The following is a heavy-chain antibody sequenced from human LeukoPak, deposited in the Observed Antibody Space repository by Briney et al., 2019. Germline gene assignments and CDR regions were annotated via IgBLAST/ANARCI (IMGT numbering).Heavy chain of an antibody. CDR1: GFIFRNYA. CDR2: ISGSGVGT. J-gene: IGHJ4*02. D-gene: IGHD3-9*01. V-gene: IGHV3-23*01. Sequence: GGSLRLSCAGSGFIFRNYAMSWVRQAPGMGREWVPAISGSGVGTNYADSVKGRFTISRDNSKNTLYLQMNSLRAEDTAVYYCAKNGRDDHDKYFFEFWGQGTQVTVSS. CDR3: AKNGRDDHDKYFFEF.